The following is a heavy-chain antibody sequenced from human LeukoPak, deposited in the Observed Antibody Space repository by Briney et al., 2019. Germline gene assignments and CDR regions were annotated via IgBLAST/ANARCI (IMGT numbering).Heavy chain of an antibody. CDR3: ARGSTYYDSVWGSYRSSPYFHYGMGV. CDR2: IYCRGST. J-gene: IGHJ6*02. D-gene: IGHD3-16*02. CDR1: GDSINNDNYY. Sequence: SETLSLTCTVSGDSINNDNYYWSWIRRPPGKGPEWIGYIYCRGSTYYNPSLKSRVTISVDTSKNQFSLKVSSVTATDTAVYYCARGSTYYDSVWGSYRSSPYFHYGMGVWGQGTTVTVSS. V-gene: IGHV4-30-4*01.